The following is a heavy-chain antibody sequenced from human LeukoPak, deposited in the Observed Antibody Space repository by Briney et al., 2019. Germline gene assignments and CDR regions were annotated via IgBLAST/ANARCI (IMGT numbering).Heavy chain of an antibody. CDR2: IHNSGGT. CDR1: GVSINYYY. D-gene: IGHD3-3*01. Sequence: SETLSLTCSLSGVSINYYYWTWIRQSPGKGLEWIGYIHNSGGTNYNPSLQSRVTLSVDTSKNQFSLKLSFVTAADTAVYYCARVRYLEWLSSYYFDYWGQGALVTVS. J-gene: IGHJ4*02. V-gene: IGHV4-59*01. CDR3: ARVRYLEWLSSYYFDY.